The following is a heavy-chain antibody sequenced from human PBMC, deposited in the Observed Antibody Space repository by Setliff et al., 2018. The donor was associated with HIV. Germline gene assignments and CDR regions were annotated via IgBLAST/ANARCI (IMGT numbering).Heavy chain of an antibody. D-gene: IGHD2-2*01. CDR3: VRGFCSSTTCYEDYYYMDV. V-gene: IGHV4-59*01. CDR2: IFYTGNT. Sequence: ASETLSLTCTVSGGSISGYYWSWIRQPPGKGLEWIGTIFYTGNTNYNPSLKSRVTLSGGMSENQLFLRLTSVTAADTAVYYCVRGFCSSTTCYEDYYYMDVWGKGSTVT. J-gene: IGHJ6*03. CDR1: GGSISGYY.